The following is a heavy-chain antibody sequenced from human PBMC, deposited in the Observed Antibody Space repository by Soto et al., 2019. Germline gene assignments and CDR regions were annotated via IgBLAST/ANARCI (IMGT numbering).Heavy chain of an antibody. D-gene: IGHD3-3*01. J-gene: IGHJ6*02. Sequence: SLRLSCAASGFTFSSYDMHWVRQATGKGLEWVSAIGTAGDPYYPGSVKGRFTISRENAKNSLYLQMNSLRAGDTAVYYCARDSRYYDFWSGTYYYYGMDVWGQGTTVTVSS. CDR2: IGTAGDP. V-gene: IGHV3-13*05. CDR1: GFTFSSYD. CDR3: ARDSRYYDFWSGTYYYYGMDV.